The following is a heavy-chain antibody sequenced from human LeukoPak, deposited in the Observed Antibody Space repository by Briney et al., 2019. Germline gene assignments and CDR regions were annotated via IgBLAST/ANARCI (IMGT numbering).Heavy chain of an antibody. CDR1: GFTFSSYA. V-gene: IGHV3-23*01. Sequence: PGGSLRLSCAASGFTFSSYAMSWVRQAPGKGLEWVSAISGSGGSTYYADSVKGRFTISRDNAKNSLYLQMNSLRAEDTAVYYCARLYYYDSSGYYWDAFDIWGQGTMVTVSS. CDR3: ARLYYYDSSGYYWDAFDI. CDR2: ISGSGGST. D-gene: IGHD3-22*01. J-gene: IGHJ3*02.